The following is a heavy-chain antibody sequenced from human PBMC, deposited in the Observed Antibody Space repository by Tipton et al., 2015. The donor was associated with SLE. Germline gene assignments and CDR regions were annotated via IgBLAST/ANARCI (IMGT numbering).Heavy chain of an antibody. CDR1: GGSFSGYF. D-gene: IGHD3-3*01. CDR3: ARETRVDATFSKYNRFDP. Sequence: TLSLTCAVYGGSFSGYFWSWIRQPPGKGLEWIGEINHRGRTNYTPSLKSRVTMSVDTSTNQFSLKMTSVTAADTAVYFCARETRVDATFSKYNRFDPWGQGSLVTVSP. V-gene: IGHV4-34*01. J-gene: IGHJ5*02. CDR2: INHRGRT.